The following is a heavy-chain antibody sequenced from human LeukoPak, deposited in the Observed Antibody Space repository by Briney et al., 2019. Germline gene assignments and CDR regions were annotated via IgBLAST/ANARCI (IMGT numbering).Heavy chain of an antibody. D-gene: IGHD2-15*01. J-gene: IGHJ4*02. CDR1: GGSFSSEA. CDR2: IIPIFGTA. Sequence: SVKVSCKAFGGSFSSEAISWVRQAPGQGLEWMGGIIPIFGTANYAQKLQGRVTITTDESTSTAYMEVRSLRSEDTAVYYCGRKAGDCGGGSCYSIDYWGQGTLVTVSS. V-gene: IGHV1-69*05. CDR3: GRKAGDCGGGSCYSIDY.